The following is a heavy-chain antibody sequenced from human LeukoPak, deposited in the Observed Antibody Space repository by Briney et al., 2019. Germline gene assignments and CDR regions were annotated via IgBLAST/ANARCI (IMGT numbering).Heavy chain of an antibody. Sequence: GGSLRLSCADSGFTFSSYWMTWVRQAPGKGLEWVANINQDGSKKDHVDPVKGRFTISRDNAKKTLYLQMDSLRTDDTAVYYCTTDRGYSTLDDWGQGTLVTVSS. CDR1: GFTFSSYW. D-gene: IGHD3-10*01. CDR2: INQDGSKK. V-gene: IGHV3-7*01. CDR3: TTDRGYSTLDD. J-gene: IGHJ4*02.